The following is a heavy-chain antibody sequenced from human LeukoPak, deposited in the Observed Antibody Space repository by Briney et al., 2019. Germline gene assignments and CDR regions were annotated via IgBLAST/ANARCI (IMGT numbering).Heavy chain of an antibody. Sequence: SETLSLTCTVSGGSISSGSYYWSWIRQHPGKGLEWIGYIYYSGSTYYNPSLKSRVTISVDTSKNQFSLKLSSVTAADTAVYYCARGLGHNYDFWSGYYSYFDYWGQGTLVTVSS. J-gene: IGHJ4*02. CDR2: IYYSGST. CDR3: ARGLGHNYDFWSGYYSYFDY. V-gene: IGHV4-31*03. D-gene: IGHD3-3*01. CDR1: GGSISSGSYY.